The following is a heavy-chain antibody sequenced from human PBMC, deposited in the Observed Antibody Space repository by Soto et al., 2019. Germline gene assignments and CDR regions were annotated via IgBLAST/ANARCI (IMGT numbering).Heavy chain of an antibody. D-gene: IGHD6-13*01. V-gene: IGHV1-8*01. CDR2: INPNSGNT. CDR1: VYTFNSYD. J-gene: IGHJ5*02. Sequence: QVRLVQSGGEEKKPGASVKVSCRASVYTFNSYDMNWVRQATGQGLEWMGWINPNSGNTGYAQKFKGRVTMTRNTSVRTAYMELSSLRSEDTAVYYCAVSYSVLRTRGIAPRGQGTLDTVSS. CDR3: AVSYSVLRTRGIAP.